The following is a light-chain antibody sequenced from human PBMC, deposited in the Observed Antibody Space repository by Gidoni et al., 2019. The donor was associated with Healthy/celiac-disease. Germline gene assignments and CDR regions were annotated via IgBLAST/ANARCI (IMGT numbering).Light chain of an antibody. J-gene: IGKJ1*01. CDR1: RNIGNW. Sequence: IQMTQSPSALSLSVGDTVTIPCRASRNIGNWLAWYQQKPGKAPKLLVYKASVLQTGVPLRFSGTGYGTEFTLTINSLQPDDFATYYCQQHNTYWTFXLXTKVXMK. V-gene: IGKV1-5*03. CDR3: QQHNTYWT. CDR2: KAS.